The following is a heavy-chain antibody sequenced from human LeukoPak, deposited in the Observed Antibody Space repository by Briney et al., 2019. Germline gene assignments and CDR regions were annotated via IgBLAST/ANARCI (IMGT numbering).Heavy chain of an antibody. CDR2: FDPEDGET. V-gene: IGHV1-24*01. J-gene: IGHJ5*02. Sequence: ASVKVSCKVSGYTLTELSMHWVRQAPGKGLEWMGGFDPEDGETIYAQKFQGRVTMTEDTSTDTAYMELSSLRSEDTAVYYCATVLALTNSGYDFSRNWFDPWGQGTLVTVSS. CDR1: GYTLTELS. CDR3: ATVLALTNSGYDFSRNWFDP. D-gene: IGHD5-12*01.